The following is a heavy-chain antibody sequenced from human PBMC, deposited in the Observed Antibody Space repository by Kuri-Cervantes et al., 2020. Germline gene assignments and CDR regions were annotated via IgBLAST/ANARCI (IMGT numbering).Heavy chain of an antibody. V-gene: IGHV5-51*01. CDR3: AKATHYDSSGYYPDAFDI. CDR2: IYPGDSDI. Sequence: KVSCKGSGYSFTSYWIGWVRQMPGKGLEWMGIIYPGDSDIRYSPSFQGQVTISADKSISTAYLQWSSLKASDTAMYYCAKATHYDSSGYYPDAFDIWGQGTMVTVSS. J-gene: IGHJ3*02. D-gene: IGHD3-22*01. CDR1: GYSFTSYW.